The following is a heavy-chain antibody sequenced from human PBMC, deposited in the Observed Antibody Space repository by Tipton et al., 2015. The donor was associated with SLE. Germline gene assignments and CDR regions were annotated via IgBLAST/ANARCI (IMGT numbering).Heavy chain of an antibody. J-gene: IGHJ4*02. V-gene: IGHV4-59*08. Sequence: TLSLTCTVSGDSVNNYYWSWIRQPPGKGLEWIVSVYYTGSTYNNPSLKSRVSVSVDTSKTQFSLKLSSVTAADTAVYYCARQRLQPGGDYFDYWGQGTLVTVSS. D-gene: IGHD4-11*01. CDR1: GDSVNNYY. CDR3: ARQRLQPGGDYFDY. CDR2: VYYTGST.